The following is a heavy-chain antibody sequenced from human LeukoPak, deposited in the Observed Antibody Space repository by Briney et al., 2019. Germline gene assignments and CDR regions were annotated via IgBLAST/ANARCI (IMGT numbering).Heavy chain of an antibody. J-gene: IGHJ4*02. V-gene: IGHV3-7*01. CDR3: AKGGRGNGEVY. CDR1: GFTFSSYA. D-gene: IGHD2-8*01. Sequence: GGSLRPSCAASGFTFSSYAMSWVRQAPGKGLEWVANIKQDGSEKNYVDSVKGRFTISRDNAKSSLFLQMNDLRAEDTAVYYCAKGGRGNGEVYWGQGTLVTVSS. CDR2: IKQDGSEK.